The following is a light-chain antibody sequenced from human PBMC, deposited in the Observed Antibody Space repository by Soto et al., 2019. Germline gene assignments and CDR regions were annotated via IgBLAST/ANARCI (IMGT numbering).Light chain of an antibody. V-gene: IGKV1-5*03. J-gene: IGKJ4*01. Sequence: IQMTQSPSTLSVSVGDRVTITCRASQKINTWVAWYQQRPGKAPQLLIYEASSLEPGVPSRFGGSGSGTDFTLTISSLQPDDFATYYCQQYEIYPLTFGGGTHVE. CDR3: QQYEIYPLT. CDR1: QKINTW. CDR2: EAS.